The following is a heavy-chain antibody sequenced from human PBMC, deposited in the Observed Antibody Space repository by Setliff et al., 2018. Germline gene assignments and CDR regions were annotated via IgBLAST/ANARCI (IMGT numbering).Heavy chain of an antibody. CDR3: ARNWVTAQHYYYGMDV. CDR1: GFTFGNYG. J-gene: IGHJ6*02. D-gene: IGHD2-21*02. V-gene: IGHV3-33*01. Sequence: GGSLRLSCVASGFTFGNYGMHWVRQAPGKGLEWVALIWNDGSSKFYGDSVKGRITISRDNSKNTLYLQMDSLRADDTAVYYCARNWVTAQHYYYGMDVWGQGTTVTVSS. CDR2: IWNDGSSK.